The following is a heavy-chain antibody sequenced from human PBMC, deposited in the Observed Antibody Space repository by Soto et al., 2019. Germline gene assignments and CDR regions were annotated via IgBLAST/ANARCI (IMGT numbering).Heavy chain of an antibody. J-gene: IGHJ4*02. D-gene: IGHD1-20*01. CDR1: GFTVSSKY. CDR2: IWSAGNT. CDR3: ARGNNWKTDDY. V-gene: IGHV3-53*01. Sequence: GGSLRLSCAASGFTVSSKYMSWVRQAPGKGLEWVSVIWSAGNTYYADSVRGRFTISRDNSKNTLYLEMSSLRADDTAVYYCARGNNWKTDDYWGQGTLVTVSS.